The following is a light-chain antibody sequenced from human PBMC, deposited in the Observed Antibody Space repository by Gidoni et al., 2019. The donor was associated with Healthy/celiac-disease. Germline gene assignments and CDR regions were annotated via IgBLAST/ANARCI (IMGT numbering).Light chain of an antibody. V-gene: IGKV4-1*01. CDR1: QRVLYSSNNKNY. J-gene: IGKJ2*01. CDR2: WAS. Sequence: IVMTQSPDTLAVSLGERATINCKSSQRVLYSSNNKNYFAWYQQKPGQTPKLLIYWASTRESGVPDRFRVSGSGTDFTLTISSLQAEDVAVYYCQQYYSTPYTFGQGTKLEIK. CDR3: QQYYSTPYT.